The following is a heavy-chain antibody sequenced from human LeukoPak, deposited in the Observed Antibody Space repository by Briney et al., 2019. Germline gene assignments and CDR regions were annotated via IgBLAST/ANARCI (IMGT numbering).Heavy chain of an antibody. Sequence: GGSLRLSCAASGFTFSDYYMSWIRQAPGKGLEWVSYISSSGSTIYYADSVKGRFTISRDNAKNSLYLQMNSLRAEDTAVYYCARKGVATIGDYYYSGMDVWGKGTTVTVPS. V-gene: IGHV3-11*01. CDR3: ARKGVATIGDYYYSGMDV. CDR1: GFTFSDYY. J-gene: IGHJ6*04. D-gene: IGHD5-24*01. CDR2: ISSSGSTI.